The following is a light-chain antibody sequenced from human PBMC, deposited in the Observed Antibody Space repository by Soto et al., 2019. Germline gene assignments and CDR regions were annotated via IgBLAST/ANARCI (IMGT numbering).Light chain of an antibody. Sequence: QSVLTQPASVSGSPGQSITISCTGTSSDVGGYNYVSWYQQHPGKAPKLMIFEVSNRPSGVSNRFSGSKSGNTASLTISGLQAEDEDDYYCSSYSSISPVFGGGTKLTVL. J-gene: IGLJ3*02. CDR1: SSDVGGYNY. V-gene: IGLV2-14*01. CDR2: EVS. CDR3: SSYSSISPV.